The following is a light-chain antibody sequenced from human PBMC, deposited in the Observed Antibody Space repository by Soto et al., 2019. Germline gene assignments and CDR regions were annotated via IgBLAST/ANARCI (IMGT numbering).Light chain of an antibody. J-gene: IGKJ2*01. Sequence: EIVLTQSPATLSLSPGEIATLSCRASQNIYNYLAWYQHKPGQAPRLLIYGASNRATDIPARFSGSGSGTDFTLTISSLEPEDFAVYYCQQRNIWPPGTFGQGTKLEIK. V-gene: IGKV3-11*01. CDR1: QNIYNY. CDR3: QQRNIWPPGT. CDR2: GAS.